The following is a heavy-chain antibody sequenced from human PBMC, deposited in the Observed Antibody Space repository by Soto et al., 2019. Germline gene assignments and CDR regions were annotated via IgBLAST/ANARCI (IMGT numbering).Heavy chain of an antibody. CDR2: ISAYNGNT. Sequence: RAXVKVSCKASGYTVTSYGIRWVRQAPGQCLEWMGWISAYNGNTNYAQKLQGRVTMTTDTSTSTAYMELRSLRSDDTAVYYCARTTAPRDFWSGGNWFDPWGQGTLVTVSS. J-gene: IGHJ5*02. V-gene: IGHV1-18*01. D-gene: IGHD3-3*01. CDR3: ARTTAPRDFWSGGNWFDP. CDR1: GYTVTSYG.